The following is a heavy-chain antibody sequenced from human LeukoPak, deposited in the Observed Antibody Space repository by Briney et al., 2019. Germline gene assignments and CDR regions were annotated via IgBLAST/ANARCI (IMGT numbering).Heavy chain of an antibody. CDR3: AKDAVTTMLFWFDP. Sequence: GGSLRLSCAASGFTLEDYAMHWVRQVPGKGLEWVSGISWNSGSIGYADSVRGRFTISRDNAKNSLYLQMNSLIPEDTALYYCAKDAVTTMLFWFDPWGQGTLVTVSS. J-gene: IGHJ5*01. CDR2: ISWNSGSI. CDR1: GFTLEDYA. V-gene: IGHV3-9*01. D-gene: IGHD3-10*02.